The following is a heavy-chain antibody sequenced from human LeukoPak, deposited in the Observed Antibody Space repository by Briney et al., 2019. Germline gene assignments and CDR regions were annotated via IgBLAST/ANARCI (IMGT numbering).Heavy chain of an antibody. V-gene: IGHV1-8*01. CDR2: MNPNSGNT. D-gene: IGHD6-19*01. CDR3: ARGNRRYSSGWGDY. J-gene: IGHJ4*02. Sequence: ASVKVSCKASGYTFTSYDINWVRPATGQGLEWMGWMNPNSGNTGYAQKFQGRVTMTRNTSISTAYMELSSLRSEDTAVYYCARGNRRYSSGWGDYWGQGTLVTVSS. CDR1: GYTFTSYD.